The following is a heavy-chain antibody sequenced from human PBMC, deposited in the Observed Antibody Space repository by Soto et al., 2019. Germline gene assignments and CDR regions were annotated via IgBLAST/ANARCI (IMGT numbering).Heavy chain of an antibody. CDR2: IKSKTDGGTT. D-gene: IGHD4-17*01. CDR1: GSILSTFG. CDR3: SFQESTTVTMFEY. Sequence: EVQLVESGGGLVKPGGSWRFPLAALGSILSTFGLSGVGRLPGKGLEWVGRIKSKTDGGTTDYAAPVKGRFTISRDDSKTTLYLQMNSLKTEDTAVYYCSFQESTTVTMFEYWGQGTLVTVSS. J-gene: IGHJ4*02. V-gene: IGHV3-15*01.